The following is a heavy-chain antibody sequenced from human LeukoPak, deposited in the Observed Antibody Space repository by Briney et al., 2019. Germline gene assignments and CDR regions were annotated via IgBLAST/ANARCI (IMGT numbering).Heavy chain of an antibody. J-gene: IGHJ6*03. V-gene: IGHV4-34*01. Sequence: SETLSLTCAVYGGSFSGYYWSWIRQPPGKGLEWIGEINHSGSTNYNPSLKSRVTISVDTSKNQFSLKLSSVTAADTAVYYCARQGDSYGWRVQPDYHYYMDVWGKGTTVTVSS. D-gene: IGHD5-18*01. CDR3: ARQGDSYGWRVQPDYHYYMDV. CDR2: INHSGST. CDR1: GGSFSGYY.